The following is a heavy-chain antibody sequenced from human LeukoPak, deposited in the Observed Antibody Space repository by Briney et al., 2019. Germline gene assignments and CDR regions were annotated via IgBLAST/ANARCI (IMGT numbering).Heavy chain of an antibody. CDR3: SSDSSGLSVGMDV. CDR1: GYTFTGYY. CDR2: INPNSGGT. V-gene: IGHV1-2*02. Sequence: ASVTVSCTASGYTFTGYYMHWVRPAPGQGVEWMGWINPNSGGTNYAQKFQGRVTMTRATSISTAYMELSRQRSDDTAVYYCSSDSSGLSVGMDVWGQGATVTVSS. J-gene: IGHJ6*02. D-gene: IGHD3-22*01.